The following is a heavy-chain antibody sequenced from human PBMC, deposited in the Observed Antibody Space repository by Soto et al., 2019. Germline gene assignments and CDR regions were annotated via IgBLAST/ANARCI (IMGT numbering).Heavy chain of an antibody. Sequence: QLQLVQSGAEAKKPGASVKVSCKASGYTFPTSTISWVRQAPGQGLEWMGWIKAYSGNTNYAQTLQGRVTMTTDTSTNTAYMELRSLTTDDTAIYYCAIADYGDDDYWGQGTLVTVSS. D-gene: IGHD4-17*01. CDR2: IKAYSGNT. V-gene: IGHV1-18*01. CDR3: AIADYGDDDY. CDR1: GYTFPTST. J-gene: IGHJ4*02.